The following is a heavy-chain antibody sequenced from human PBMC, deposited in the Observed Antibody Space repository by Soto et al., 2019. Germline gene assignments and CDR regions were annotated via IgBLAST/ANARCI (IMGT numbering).Heavy chain of an antibody. Sequence: QITMKESGPTLVQPTQTLTLTCTFSGFSLSTSGVGVGWIRQPPGKALEWLALIYWDDDKRYSPSLKSRLTITKDTSENQVVLTMTNMDAVDTATYYCVHSTRYMIAYRGEYYFDYWGQGTLVTVSS. CDR3: VHSTRYMIAYRGEYYFDY. D-gene: IGHD3-22*01. CDR2: IYWDDDK. CDR1: GFSLSTSGVG. V-gene: IGHV2-5*02. J-gene: IGHJ4*02.